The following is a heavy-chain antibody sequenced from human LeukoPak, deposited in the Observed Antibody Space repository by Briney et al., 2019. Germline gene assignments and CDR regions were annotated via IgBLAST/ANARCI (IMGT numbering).Heavy chain of an antibody. J-gene: IGHJ4*02. D-gene: IGHD3-16*01. CDR3: ARDSENRGADPGYDWVY. CDR2: IIPILGIA. V-gene: IGHV1-69*04. Sequence: GASVKVSCKASGCTFSSYGISWVRQAPGQGLEWMGRIIPILGIANYAQKFQGRVTITADKSTSTAYMELRSLRSEDTAVYYCARDSENRGADPGYDWVYWGQGTLVTVSS. CDR1: GCTFSSYG.